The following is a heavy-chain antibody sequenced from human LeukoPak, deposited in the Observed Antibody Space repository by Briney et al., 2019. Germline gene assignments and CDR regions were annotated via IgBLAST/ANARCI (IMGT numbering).Heavy chain of an antibody. CDR2: IYSSGYT. CDR3: ARGEHDFDS. V-gene: IGHV4-4*07. Sequence: LETLSLTCTVSGGSISGYYWSWIRQPAEKGLEWIGRIYSSGYTNYNPSLKSRVTMSVDTSKNQFSLKLSSVTAADTAVYYCARGEHDFDSWGQGTLVTVSS. D-gene: IGHD1/OR15-1a*01. CDR1: GGSISGYY. J-gene: IGHJ4*02.